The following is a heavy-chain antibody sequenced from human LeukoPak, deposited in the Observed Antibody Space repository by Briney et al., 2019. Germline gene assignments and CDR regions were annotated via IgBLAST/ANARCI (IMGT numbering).Heavy chain of an antibody. V-gene: IGHV3-7*01. CDR2: IKQDGTEK. J-gene: IGHJ4*02. Sequence: QPGGSLRLSCAASGFTFSNYWMNWVRQAPGKGLEWVANIKQDGTEKYYVDSAKGRFTISRDNAENSLYLQMNSLRAEDTAVYYCTRDTGCPGGTCYSFYDYWGQGTLVTVSS. D-gene: IGHD2-15*01. CDR1: GFTFSNYW. CDR3: TRDTGCPGGTCYSFYDY.